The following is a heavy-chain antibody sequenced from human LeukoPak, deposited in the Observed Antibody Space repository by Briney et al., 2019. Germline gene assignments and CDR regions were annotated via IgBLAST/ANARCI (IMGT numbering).Heavy chain of an antibody. D-gene: IGHD1-1*01. CDR2: ISTYNGNS. Sequence: ASVKVSCKTSGDAFTHDAINWVRQASGQGPEWMGWISTYNGNSNYAEKFRNRFTMTTDRSTTTTFMELRSLRSDDTAIYYYAASNWKQSYYSLDPCGQGTLVTVSP. V-gene: IGHV1-18*01. CDR3: AASNWKQSYYSLDP. J-gene: IGHJ5*02. CDR1: GDAFTHDA.